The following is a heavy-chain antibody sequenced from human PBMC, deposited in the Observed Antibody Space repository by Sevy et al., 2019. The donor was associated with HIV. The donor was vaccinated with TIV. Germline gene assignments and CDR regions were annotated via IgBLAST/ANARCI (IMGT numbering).Heavy chain of an antibody. CDR1: GYTVTSYG. Sequence: ASVKVSCKASGYTVTSYGISWVRQAPGQGLEWMGWISAYNGNTNYAQKLQGRVTMTTDTSTSTAYMELRSLRSDDTAVYYCASSGVAPKHGWFDPWGQGTLVTVSS. CDR3: ASSGVAPKHGWFDP. V-gene: IGHV1-18*01. CDR2: ISAYNGNT. D-gene: IGHD2-15*01. J-gene: IGHJ5*02.